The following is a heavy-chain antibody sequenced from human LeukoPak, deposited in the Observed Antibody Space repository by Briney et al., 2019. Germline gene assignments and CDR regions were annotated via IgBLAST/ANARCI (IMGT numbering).Heavy chain of an antibody. Sequence: GGSLRLSCAASAFSLNAYNMNWVRQAPGKGLEWVSSISYTGTYIYYADSVKGRFTISRDNAENSLYLQMNSLRVEDTAVYYCARAPTVLVGYCSSSSCQADYWGQGTLVTVSS. D-gene: IGHD2-2*01. CDR1: AFSLNAYN. CDR2: ISYTGTYI. CDR3: ARAPTVLVGYCSSSSCQADY. V-gene: IGHV3-21*01. J-gene: IGHJ4*02.